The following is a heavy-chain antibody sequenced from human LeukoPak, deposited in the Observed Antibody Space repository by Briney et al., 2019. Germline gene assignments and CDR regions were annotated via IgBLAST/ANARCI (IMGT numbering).Heavy chain of an antibody. Sequence: ASVKVSCKASGYTFTGYYMHWVRQAPGQGLEWMGWINPNSGGTNYAQKFQGRVTMTRDTSISTAYMELSRLRSDDTAVYYCARDHRGSDSSGYLLYYFDYWGQGTLVTVSS. D-gene: IGHD3-22*01. CDR2: INPNSGGT. CDR1: GYTFTGYY. V-gene: IGHV1-2*02. J-gene: IGHJ4*02. CDR3: ARDHRGSDSSGYLLYYFDY.